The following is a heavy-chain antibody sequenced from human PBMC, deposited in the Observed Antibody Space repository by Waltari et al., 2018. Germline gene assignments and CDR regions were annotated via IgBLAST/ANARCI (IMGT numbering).Heavy chain of an antibody. Sequence: QVQLQLWGAGLLKPKQTLSLTCGVHGGSCDGYHWSWIRQSPGKGLEWIGEINHSGYTNYNPSLKSRLTISLDTSQNQFSLKVRSVTAADTGVYYCARGLRFSEWSSERLSYYFHGSDVWGQGTAVTVSS. J-gene: IGHJ6*02. CDR3: ARGLRFSEWSSERLSYYFHGSDV. CDR2: INHSGYT. CDR1: GGSCDGYH. V-gene: IGHV4-34*01. D-gene: IGHD3-3*01.